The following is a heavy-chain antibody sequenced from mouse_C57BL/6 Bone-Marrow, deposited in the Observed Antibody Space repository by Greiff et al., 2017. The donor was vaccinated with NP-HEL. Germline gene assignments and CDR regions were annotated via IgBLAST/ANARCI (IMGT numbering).Heavy chain of an antibody. J-gene: IGHJ3*01. CDR2: IYPGDGDT. CDR3: ARREYDYPWFAY. D-gene: IGHD2-4*01. V-gene: IGHV1-82*01. Sequence: QVQLQQSGPELVKPGASVKISCKASGYAFSSSWMNWVKQRPGKGLEWIGRIYPGDGDTNYNGKFKGKATLTADKSSSTAYMQLSSLTSEDSAVYFCARREYDYPWFAYWGQGTLVTVSA. CDR1: GYAFSSSW.